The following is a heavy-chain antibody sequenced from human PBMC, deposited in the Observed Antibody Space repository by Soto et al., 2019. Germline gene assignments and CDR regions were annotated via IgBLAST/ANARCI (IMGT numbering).Heavy chain of an antibody. Sequence: ASVPVSCQASGYSFPSLDINWVRQTTGQGLEWMGWMQPSSGRTGYAQKFQGRVTMTRDTSINTAYMELSSLTSDDTPFYYWARGVTAGVDYWGQGTLVTVSS. CDR3: ARGVTAGVDY. CDR1: GYSFPSLD. J-gene: IGHJ4*02. CDR2: MQPSSGRT. V-gene: IGHV1-8*01. D-gene: IGHD1-20*01.